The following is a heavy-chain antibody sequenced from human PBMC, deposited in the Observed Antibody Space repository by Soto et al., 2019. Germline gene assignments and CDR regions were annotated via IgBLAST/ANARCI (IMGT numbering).Heavy chain of an antibody. Sequence: SSETLSLTCAVYGGSFSGYYWSWIRQPPGKGLEWIGEINHSGSTNYNPSLKSRVTISVDTSKNQFSLKLSSVTAADTAVYYCARGYGKWLRSRGIDYWGQGTLVTVSS. J-gene: IGHJ4*02. CDR2: INHSGST. V-gene: IGHV4-34*01. D-gene: IGHD5-12*01. CDR3: ARGYGKWLRSRGIDY. CDR1: GGSFSGYY.